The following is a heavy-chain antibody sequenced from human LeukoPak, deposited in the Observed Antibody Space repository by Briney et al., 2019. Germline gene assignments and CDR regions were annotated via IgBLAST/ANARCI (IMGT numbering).Heavy chain of an antibody. CDR2: IYNSGST. CDR3: ARGRDDDVWGSYPTCFDY. CDR1: RGSISSGTYY. Sequence: PSETLSLTCTVSRGSISSGTYYWSWIRQPAGKGLEWIGRIYNSGSTSYNPSLKSRVTISINTSKNQFSLKLSSVTAADTAVYYCARGRDDDVWGSYPTCFDYWGQGTLVTVSS. J-gene: IGHJ4*02. V-gene: IGHV4-61*02. D-gene: IGHD3-16*02.